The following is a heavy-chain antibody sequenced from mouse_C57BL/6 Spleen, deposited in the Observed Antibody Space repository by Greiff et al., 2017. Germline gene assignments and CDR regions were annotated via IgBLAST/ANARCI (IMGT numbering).Heavy chain of an antibody. J-gene: IGHJ2*01. V-gene: IGHV1-15*01. CDR1: GYTFTDYE. D-gene: IGHD4-1*01. CDR2: IDPETGGT. CDR3: TRRGLGLRLNWDVGYFDY. Sequence: VQLQQSGAELVRPGASVTLSCKASGYTFTDYEMHWVKQTPVHGLEWIGAIDPETGGTAYNQKFKGKAILTADKSSSTAYMELRSLTSEDSAVYYCTRRGLGLRLNWDVGYFDYWGQGTTLTVSS.